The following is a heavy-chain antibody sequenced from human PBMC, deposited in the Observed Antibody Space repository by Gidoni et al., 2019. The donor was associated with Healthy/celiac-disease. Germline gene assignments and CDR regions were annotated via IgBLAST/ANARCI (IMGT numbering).Heavy chain of an antibody. CDR2: INPNRGGT. D-gene: IGHD2-15*01. V-gene: IGHV1-2*07. CDR3: ARGDIVVVVPSAF. J-gene: IGHJ3*01. Sequence: QVQLVQSGAEVKKPGASVKVSCKASGYTFTGYYMHWVRQAPGQGLEWMGWINPNRGGTNYAHKFQGRVTMTRDTSISTAYMELSRLRSDDTAVYYCARGDIVVVVPSAFWGQGTMVTVSS. CDR1: GYTFTGYY.